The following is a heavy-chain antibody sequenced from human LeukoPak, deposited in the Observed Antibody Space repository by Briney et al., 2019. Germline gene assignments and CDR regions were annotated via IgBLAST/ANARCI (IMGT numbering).Heavy chain of an antibody. CDR2: IIPTFGTA. J-gene: IGHJ4*02. V-gene: IGHV1-69*13. CDR1: GGTFSSYA. Sequence: ASVKVSCKASGGTFSSYAFSWVRQAPGQGLEWMGGIIPTFGTADYAQKFQGRVTITADESTNIAYMELSSLRSEDTAVYYCARSTPHCSSTSCYYYWGQGTLVTVSS. D-gene: IGHD2-2*01. CDR3: ARSTPHCSSTSCYYY.